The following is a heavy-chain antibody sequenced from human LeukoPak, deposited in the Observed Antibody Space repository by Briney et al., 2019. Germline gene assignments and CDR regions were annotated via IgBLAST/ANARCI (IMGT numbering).Heavy chain of an antibody. J-gene: IGHJ3*02. V-gene: IGHV4-39*01. CDR1: GGSISSSSYY. D-gene: IGHD3-22*01. CDR2: IYYSGST. Sequence: PSETLSLTCTVSGGSISSSSYYWGWIRQPPGKGLEWIGSIYYSGSTYYNPSLKSRVTISVDTSKNQFSLKLSSVTAADTAVYYCASLTSSYITMIVVPHEPFDIWGQGTMVTVSS. CDR3: ASLTSSYITMIVVPHEPFDI.